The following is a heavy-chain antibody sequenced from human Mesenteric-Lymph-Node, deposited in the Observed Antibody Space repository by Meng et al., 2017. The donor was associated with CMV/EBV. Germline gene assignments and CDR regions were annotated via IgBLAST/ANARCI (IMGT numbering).Heavy chain of an antibody. J-gene: IGHJ6*02. Sequence: GESLKISCAASEFAFSSHGMHWVRQAPGKGLEWVSSISSSSSYIYYADSVKGRFTISRDNAKNSLYLQMNSLRAEDTAVYYCASLPIIAAAGGLDGMDVWGQGTTVTVSS. D-gene: IGHD6-13*01. CDR1: EFAFSSHG. V-gene: IGHV3-21*01. CDR3: ASLPIIAAAGGLDGMDV. CDR2: ISSSSSYI.